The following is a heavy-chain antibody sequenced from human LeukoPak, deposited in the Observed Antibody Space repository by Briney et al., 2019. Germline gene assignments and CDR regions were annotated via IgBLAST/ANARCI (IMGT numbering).Heavy chain of an antibody. CDR1: GFTFSDYV. Sequence: GRSLRLSCAASGFTFSDYVMSWVRQAPGKGLEWVSYINHNGEMIYYADSVKGRFTISRDTAKKTLYLQMNSLRDDDTALYYCVRDNDWAFHYWGQGTLVTVSS. V-gene: IGHV3-48*02. D-gene: IGHD3-9*01. CDR3: VRDNDWAFHY. J-gene: IGHJ4*02. CDR2: INHNGEMI.